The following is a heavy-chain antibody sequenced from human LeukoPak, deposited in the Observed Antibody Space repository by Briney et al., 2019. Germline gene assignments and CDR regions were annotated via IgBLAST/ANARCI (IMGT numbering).Heavy chain of an antibody. CDR2: IIPIFGTA. D-gene: IGHD5-18*01. V-gene: IGHV1-69*05. J-gene: IGHJ3*02. CDR3: ARDGTALDAFDI. CDR1: GYTFTSYD. Sequence: GASVKVSCKASGYTFTSYDINWVRQAPGQGLEWMGGIIPIFGTANYAQKFQGRVTITTDESTSTAYMELSSLRSEDTAVYYCARDGTALDAFDIWGQGTMVTVSS.